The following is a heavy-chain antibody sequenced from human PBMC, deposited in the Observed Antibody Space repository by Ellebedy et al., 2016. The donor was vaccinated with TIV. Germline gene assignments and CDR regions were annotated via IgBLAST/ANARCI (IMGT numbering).Heavy chain of an antibody. CDR3: ARAVNFDWLLGYFDN. CDR1: GFTFSFYW. J-gene: IGHJ4*02. D-gene: IGHD3-9*01. Sequence: GGSLRLSXAASGFTFSFYWMGWVRQAPGKGLEWVANIKQDGSEKHYADSVKGRFTISRDNANKSLYLQMNSLRAEDTAVYYCARAVNFDWLLGYFDNWGQGTLVSVSS. V-gene: IGHV3-7*01. CDR2: IKQDGSEK.